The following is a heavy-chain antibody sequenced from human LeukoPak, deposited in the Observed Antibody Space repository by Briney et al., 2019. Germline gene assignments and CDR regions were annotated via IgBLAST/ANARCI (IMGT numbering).Heavy chain of an antibody. D-gene: IGHD3-16*01. Sequence: PSETLSLTCTVSGVSLSSGGYYWRWLRQHPGKGLEWIGYIFYSGSTYYNPSLKSRVTISVDTSKNQFSLKLSSVTAADTAVYYCARAMIKGEYYFDYWGQGTLVTVSS. CDR2: IFYSGST. J-gene: IGHJ4*02. CDR1: GVSLSSGGYY. V-gene: IGHV4-31*03. CDR3: ARAMIKGEYYFDY.